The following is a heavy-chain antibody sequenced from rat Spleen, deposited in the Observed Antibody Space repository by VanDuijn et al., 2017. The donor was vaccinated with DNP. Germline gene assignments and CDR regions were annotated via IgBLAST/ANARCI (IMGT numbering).Heavy chain of an antibody. V-gene: IGHV5-25*01. CDR2: ISPSGGST. J-gene: IGHJ2*01. D-gene: IGHD1-3*01. CDR1: GFTFSNYD. Sequence: EVHLVESGGDLVQPGRSLTVSCAASGFTFSNYDMAWVRQAPTKGLEWVASISPSGGSTYYRDSVKGRFTVSRDNAKSSLYLQMDSLRSEDTATYYCARNTLTTVAPGYFDYWGQGVMVTVSS. CDR3: ARNTLTTVAPGYFDY.